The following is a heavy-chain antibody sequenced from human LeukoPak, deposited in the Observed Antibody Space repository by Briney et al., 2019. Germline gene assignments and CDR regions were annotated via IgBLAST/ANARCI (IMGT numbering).Heavy chain of an antibody. CDR3: ARTITMTPTYYYYMDV. D-gene: IGHD3-22*01. V-gene: IGHV4-59*02. CDR1: GGSVSDYY. Sequence: SETLSLTCTISGGSVSDYYWSWIRQSPGKGLEWIGYIYYTGSTTYNPSLKSRVTISVDTSKNQFSLKLSSVTAADTAVYYCARTITMTPTYYYYMDVWGKGTTVTVSS. J-gene: IGHJ6*03. CDR2: IYYTGST.